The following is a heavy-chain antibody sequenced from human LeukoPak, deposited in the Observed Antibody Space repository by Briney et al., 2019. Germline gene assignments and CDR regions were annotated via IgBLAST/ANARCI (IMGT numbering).Heavy chain of an antibody. CDR2: INPNSGGT. CDR3: ARASYYDSSGYYFDY. CDR1: GYTFTGYY. D-gene: IGHD3-22*01. Sequence: GASVKVSCKASGYTFTGYYMHWVRQAPGQGLGWMGWINPNSGGTNYAQKFQGRVTMTRDTSISTAYMELSRLRSDDTAVYYCARASYYDSSGYYFDYWGQGTLVTVSS. J-gene: IGHJ4*02. V-gene: IGHV1-2*02.